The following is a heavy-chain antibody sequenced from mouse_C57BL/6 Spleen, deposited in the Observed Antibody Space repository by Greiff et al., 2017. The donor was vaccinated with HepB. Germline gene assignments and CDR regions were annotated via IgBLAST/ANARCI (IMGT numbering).Heavy chain of an antibody. CDR2: SRNKANDYTT. CDR3: ARGGYPYYFDY. Sequence: EVQGVESGGGLVQSGRSLRLSCATSGFTFSDFYMEWVRQAPGKGLEWIAASRNKANDYTTEYSASVKGRFIVSRDTSQSILYLQMNALRAEDTAIYYCARGGYPYYFDYWGQGTTLTVSS. J-gene: IGHJ2*01. CDR1: GFTFSDFY. D-gene: IGHD2-2*01. V-gene: IGHV7-1*01.